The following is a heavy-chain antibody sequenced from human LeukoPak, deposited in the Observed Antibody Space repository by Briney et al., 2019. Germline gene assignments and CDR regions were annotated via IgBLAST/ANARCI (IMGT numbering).Heavy chain of an antibody. D-gene: IGHD4-11*01. V-gene: IGHV1-69*05. CDR2: IIPIFGTA. Sequence: GASVKVSCKASGGTFSSYAISWVRQAPGQGLEWMGGIIPIFGTANYAQKFQGRVTVTTDESTSTAYMELSSLRSEDTAVYYCAIPHTPTAGTGFDYWGQGTLVTVSS. J-gene: IGHJ4*02. CDR1: GGTFSSYA. CDR3: AIPHTPTAGTGFDY.